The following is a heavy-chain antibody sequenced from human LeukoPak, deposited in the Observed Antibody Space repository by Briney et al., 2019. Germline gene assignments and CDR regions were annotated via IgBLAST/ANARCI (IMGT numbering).Heavy chain of an antibody. CDR2: VSPSGAYL. CDR1: GLRFNNYL. J-gene: IGHJ4*02. Sequence: GGSLRLSCAASGLRFNNYLMRWVRQAPGKGLEWVSGVSPSGAYLLYIGSVEGPFTVSRDHLKNTLSLQMNSLRTEDTAVYFCVKEEAWGNHRYVEDWGQGTLVTVSS. V-gene: IGHV3-23*01. D-gene: IGHD3-16*02. CDR3: VKEEAWGNHRYVED.